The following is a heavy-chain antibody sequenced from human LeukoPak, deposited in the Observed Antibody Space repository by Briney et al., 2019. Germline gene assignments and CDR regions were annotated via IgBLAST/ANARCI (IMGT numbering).Heavy chain of an antibody. J-gene: IGHJ4*02. Sequence: PGGSLRLSCAASGFTFSNAWMSWVRQAPGKGLEWVGRIKSKTDGGTTDYAAPVKGRFTISRDDSKNTLYLQMNSLKTEDTAVYYCTTGYCSSTSCYTGDYWGQGTLVTVPS. CDR1: GFTFSNAW. CDR3: TTGYCSSTSCYTGDY. CDR2: IKSKTDGGTT. D-gene: IGHD2-2*01. V-gene: IGHV3-15*01.